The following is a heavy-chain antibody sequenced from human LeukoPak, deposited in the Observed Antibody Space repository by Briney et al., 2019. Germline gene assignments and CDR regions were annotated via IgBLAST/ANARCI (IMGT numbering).Heavy chain of an antibody. Sequence: SETLSLTCTVSGGSISTSNYYWGWVRQPPGKGLEWIGNIFYSGSTYYNPSLKSRVTISVDTSKNQFSLKLSSVTAADTAVYYCARRYDILTGRIDYWGQGTLVTVSS. CDR3: ARRYDILTGRIDY. D-gene: IGHD3-9*01. CDR1: GGSISTSNYY. V-gene: IGHV4-39*01. J-gene: IGHJ4*02. CDR2: IFYSGST.